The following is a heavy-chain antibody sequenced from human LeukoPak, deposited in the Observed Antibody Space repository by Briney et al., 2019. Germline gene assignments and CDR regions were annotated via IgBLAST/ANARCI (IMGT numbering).Heavy chain of an antibody. CDR1: GGTFSSYA. V-gene: IGHV1-69*05. D-gene: IGHD1-26*01. CDR3: ATVPAGELGGNFDY. CDR2: IIPIFGTA. Sequence: SVKVSCKASGGTFSSYAISWVRQAPGQGLEWMGGIIPIFGTANYAQKFQGRVTITTDESTSTAHMELSSLRSEDTAVYYCATVPAGELGGNFDYWGQGTLVTVSS. J-gene: IGHJ4*02.